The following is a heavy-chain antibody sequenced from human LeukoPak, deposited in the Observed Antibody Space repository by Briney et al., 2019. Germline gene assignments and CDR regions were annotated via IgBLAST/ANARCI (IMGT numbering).Heavy chain of an antibody. CDR1: GGSISSYY. V-gene: IGHV4-59*01. D-gene: IGHD4-17*01. Sequence: SETLSLTCTVSGGSISSYYWSWIRQPPGKGLEWIGHIYYSGSTNYNPSLKSRVTISVDTSKNQFSLKLSSVTAADTAVYYCARADGDYGSCPDYWGQGTLVTVSS. CDR3: ARADGDYGSCPDY. J-gene: IGHJ4*02. CDR2: IYYSGST.